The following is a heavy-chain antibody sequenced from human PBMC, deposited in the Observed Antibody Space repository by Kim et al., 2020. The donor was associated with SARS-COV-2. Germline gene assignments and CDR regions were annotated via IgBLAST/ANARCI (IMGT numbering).Heavy chain of an antibody. CDR3: ARPDPDIHDAFDI. V-gene: IGHV4-39*01. Sequence: YNPSLKSRVTISVDTSKNQFSLKLSSVTAADTAVYYCARPDPDIHDAFDIWGQGTMVTVSS. J-gene: IGHJ3*02.